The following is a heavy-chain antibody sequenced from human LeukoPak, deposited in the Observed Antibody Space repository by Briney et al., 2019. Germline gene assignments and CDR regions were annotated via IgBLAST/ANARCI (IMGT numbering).Heavy chain of an antibody. J-gene: IGHJ4*02. CDR2: ISSSGSTI. CDR3: ARPPGSSGYYYPFDY. CDR1: GFTFSDYY. Sequence: GSLRLSCAASGFTFSDYYMSWIRQAPGKGLEWVSYISSSGSTIYYADSVKGRFTISRDSAKNSLYLQMNSLRAEDTAVYYCARPPGSSGYYYPFDYWGQGTLVTVSS. V-gene: IGHV3-11*04. D-gene: IGHD3-22*01.